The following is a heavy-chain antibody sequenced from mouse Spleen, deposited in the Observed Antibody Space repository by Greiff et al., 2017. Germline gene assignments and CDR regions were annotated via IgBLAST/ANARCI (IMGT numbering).Heavy chain of an antibody. D-gene: IGHD2-1*01. Sequence: QVQLQQSGAELVKPGASVKMSCKASGYTFTGYWMHWVKQRPGQGLEWIGVIDPSDSYSSYNQKFKGKATLTVDTSSSTAYMQLSSLTSEDSAVYYCADGNVAMDYWGQGTSVTGSS. V-gene: IGHV1S127*01. CDR1: GYTFTGYW. CDR2: IDPSDSYS. CDR3: ADGNVAMDY. J-gene: IGHJ4*01.